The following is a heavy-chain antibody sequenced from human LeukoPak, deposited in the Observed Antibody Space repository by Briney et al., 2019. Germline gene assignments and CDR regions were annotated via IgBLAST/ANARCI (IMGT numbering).Heavy chain of an antibody. J-gene: IGHJ4*02. CDR1: GFTFSSYA. V-gene: IGHV3-23*01. CDR3: AKEGYSSGWQQFDY. D-gene: IGHD6-19*01. Sequence: GGSLRLSCAASGFTFSSYAMSWVRQVPGKGLEWVSVISGSGDNTYYADSVKGRFTISRDNSKNTLYLQMNSLRAEDTAVYYCAKEGYSSGWQQFDYWGQGTLVTVSS. CDR2: ISGSGDNT.